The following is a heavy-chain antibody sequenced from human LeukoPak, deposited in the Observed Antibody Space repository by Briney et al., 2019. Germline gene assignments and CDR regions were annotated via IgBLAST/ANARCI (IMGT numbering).Heavy chain of an antibody. J-gene: IGHJ4*02. V-gene: IGHV3-30-3*01. CDR3: AKVSGLYSGYFDY. CDR2: ISYDGSNK. D-gene: IGHD2-8*01. CDR1: GFTFSSYA. Sequence: GGSLRLSCAASGFTFSSYAMHWVRQAPGKGLEWVAVISYDGSNKYYADSVKGRFTISRDNSKNTLYLQMNSLRAEDTAVYYCAKVSGLYSGYFDYWGQGTLVTVSS.